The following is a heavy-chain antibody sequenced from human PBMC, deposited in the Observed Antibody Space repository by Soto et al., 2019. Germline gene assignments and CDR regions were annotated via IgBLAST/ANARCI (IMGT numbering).Heavy chain of an antibody. V-gene: IGHV3-15*01. CDR1: GFTFSYAL. CDR3: TTDLWRIAVVVGSTGYFNP. J-gene: IGHJ5*02. D-gene: IGHD2-15*01. CDR2: IKSKSDGGTT. Sequence: PGGALRLLCAASGFTFSYALMSWGRQAPGKGLDWVGRIKSKSDGGTTEYAAPVRGRFTISRDDSKNTLYLQMNSLKTEDTAVYYCTTDLWRIAVVVGSTGYFNPWGQGTPVTVS.